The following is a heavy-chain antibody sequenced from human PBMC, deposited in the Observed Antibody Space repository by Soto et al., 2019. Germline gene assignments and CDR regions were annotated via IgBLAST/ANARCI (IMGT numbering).Heavy chain of an antibody. V-gene: IGHV1-18*01. CDR2: ISAHNGNT. CDR3: ARGRYGDY. D-gene: IGHD1-1*01. CDR1: GYTFTSYG. Sequence: QVHLVQSGAEVKKPGASVTVSCKASGYTFTSYGITWVRQAPGQGIEWMGWISAHNGNTDYAQKLQGRVIVTRDTSTSTAYMELRRLRSDDTAVYYCARGRYGDYWGQGALVTVSS. J-gene: IGHJ4*02.